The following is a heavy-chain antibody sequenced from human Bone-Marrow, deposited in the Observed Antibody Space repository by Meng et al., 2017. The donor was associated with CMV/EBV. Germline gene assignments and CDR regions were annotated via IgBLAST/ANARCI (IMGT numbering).Heavy chain of an antibody. D-gene: IGHD1-26*01. CDR2: ISSSGSTI. V-gene: IGHV3-11*01. J-gene: IGHJ4*02. CDR1: GFTFSDYY. Sequence: GGSLRLSCAASGFTFSDYYMSWIRQAPGKGLEWVSYISSSGSTIYYADSVKGRFTISRDNSMGTVSLQMNSLRADDTAVYYCASDAGDFNPFDYWGQGTLVTGSS. CDR3: ASDAGDFNPFDY.